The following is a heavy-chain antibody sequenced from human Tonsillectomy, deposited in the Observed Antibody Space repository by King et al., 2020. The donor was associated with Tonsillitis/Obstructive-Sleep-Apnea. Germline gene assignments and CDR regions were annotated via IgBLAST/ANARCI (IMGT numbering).Heavy chain of an antibody. D-gene: IGHD2-21*02. Sequence: TLKESGPTLVKPTQTLTLTCTFSGFSLSTSGVGVGWIRQPPGKALEWLALIYWDDDKRYSPSLKSNLTITKDTSKNQVVLTMTNMEPVDTATYYCAHLTLLYDPNTFDIWGQGTMVTVSS. J-gene: IGHJ3*02. CDR2: IYWDDDK. CDR3: AHLTLLYDPNTFDI. V-gene: IGHV2-5*02. CDR1: GFSLSTSGVG.